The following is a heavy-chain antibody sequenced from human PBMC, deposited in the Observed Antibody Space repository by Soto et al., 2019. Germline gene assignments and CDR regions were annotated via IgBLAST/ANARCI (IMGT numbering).Heavy chain of an antibody. CDR2: INHSGST. CDR1: GGSFSGYY. Sequence: PSETLSLTCAVYGGSFSGYYWSWIRQPPGKGLEWIGEINHSGSTNYNPSLKSRVTISVDTSKNQFSLKLSSVTAADTAVYYCARRTYCGGDCPYYFDYWGQGTLVTVSS. D-gene: IGHD2-21*02. V-gene: IGHV4-34*01. CDR3: ARRTYCGGDCPYYFDY. J-gene: IGHJ4*02.